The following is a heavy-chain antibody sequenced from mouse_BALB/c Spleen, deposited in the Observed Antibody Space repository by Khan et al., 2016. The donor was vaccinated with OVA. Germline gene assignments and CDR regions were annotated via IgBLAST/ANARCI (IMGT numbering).Heavy chain of an antibody. D-gene: IGHD4-1*01. Sequence: QVQLQQSGPELVKPGASVKMSCKASGYTFTDYVMNWVKQRNGQGLEWIGQIYPGSDSTYYNEKFKGKATMTAERSSSTAYMQHSKLTSEDSAVYFWARAGWDVFAYWGQGTLVTVSA. V-gene: IGHV1-77*01. CDR3: ARAGWDVFAY. J-gene: IGHJ3*01. CDR2: IYPGSDST. CDR1: GYTFTDYV.